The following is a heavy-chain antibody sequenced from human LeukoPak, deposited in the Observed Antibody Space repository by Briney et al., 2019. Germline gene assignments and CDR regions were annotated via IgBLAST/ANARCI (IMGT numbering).Heavy chain of an antibody. CDR3: ARDRYYDFWSGSGGYMDV. CDR2: IIPKDDTT. V-gene: IGHV1-69*01. J-gene: IGHJ6*03. D-gene: IGHD3-3*01. Sequence: GASAKVSCKASGGSFRSYAISWVRQAPGQGLEWMGAIIPKDDTTHYAKKFQGRVTITADESTSTAYMELSSLRSEDTAVYYCARDRYYDFWSGSGGYMDVWGKGTTVTVSS. CDR1: GGSFRSYA.